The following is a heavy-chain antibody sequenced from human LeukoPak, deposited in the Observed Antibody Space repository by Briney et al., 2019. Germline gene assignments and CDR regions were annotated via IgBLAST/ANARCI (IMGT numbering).Heavy chain of an antibody. Sequence: PSETLSLTCTVSGGSISSYYWSWIRQPAGKGLEWIGRIYTSGSTYYNPSLKSRVTMSVDTSKNQFSLKLSSVTAADTAVYYCARVVMWELDYYFDYWGQGTLVTVSS. J-gene: IGHJ4*02. CDR1: GGSISSYY. D-gene: IGHD1-26*01. CDR2: IYTSGST. V-gene: IGHV4-4*07. CDR3: ARVVMWELDYYFDY.